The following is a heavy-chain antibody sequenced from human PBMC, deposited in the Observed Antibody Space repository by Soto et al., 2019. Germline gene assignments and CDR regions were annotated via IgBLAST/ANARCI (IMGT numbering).Heavy chain of an antibody. Sequence: ASVKVSCKASGYTFTSYYMHWVRQAPGQGLEWMGIINPSGGSTSYAQKFQGRVTMTRDTSTSTVYMELSSLRSEDTAVYYCARDQSLITIFGVVQYYFDYWGQGTLVTVSS. CDR1: GYTFTSYY. CDR3: ARDQSLITIFGVVQYYFDY. V-gene: IGHV1-46*01. D-gene: IGHD3-3*01. CDR2: INPSGGST. J-gene: IGHJ4*02.